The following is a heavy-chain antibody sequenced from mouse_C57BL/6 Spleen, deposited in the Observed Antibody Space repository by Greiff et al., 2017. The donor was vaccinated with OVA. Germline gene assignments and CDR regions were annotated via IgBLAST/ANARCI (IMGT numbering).Heavy chain of an antibody. J-gene: IGHJ3*01. Sequence: QVQLQQPGAELVKPGASVKLSCKASGYTFTSYWMQWVKQRPGQGLEWIGEIDPSDSYTNYNQKFKGKATLTVDTSSSTAYMQRSSLTSEDSAVYYCARSMGRPPWFAYWGQGTLVTVSA. CDR2: IDPSDSYT. D-gene: IGHD1-1*02. CDR3: ARSMGRPPWFAY. CDR1: GYTFTSYW. V-gene: IGHV1-50*01.